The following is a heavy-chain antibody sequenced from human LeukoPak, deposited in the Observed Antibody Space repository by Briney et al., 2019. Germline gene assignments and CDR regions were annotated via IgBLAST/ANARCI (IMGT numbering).Heavy chain of an antibody. CDR1: VYTFNNYG. J-gene: IGHJ4*02. CDR2: ISNSGDST. Sequence: RVGSLRVSRADSVYTFNNYGMSWVRQAPGRSLELVSTISNSGDSTCYADSVNGRFIISRDNSKNTLYLQMNTLRGENTAAYYCAILGDYGYCGQGTLVTLYS. CDR3: AILGDYGY. D-gene: IGHD4-17*01. V-gene: IGHV3-23*01.